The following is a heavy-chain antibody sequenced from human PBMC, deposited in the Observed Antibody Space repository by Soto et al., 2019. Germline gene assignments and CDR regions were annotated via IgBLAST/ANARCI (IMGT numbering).Heavy chain of an antibody. J-gene: IGHJ5*02. CDR2: IFSNDEK. D-gene: IGHD6-6*01. CDR3: ARIAARPTGWFDP. V-gene: IGHV2-26*01. Sequence: SGPTLVNPTETLTLTCTVSGFSLSNARMGVSWIRQPPGKALEWLAHIFSNDEKSYSTSLKSRLTISKDTSKSQVVLTMTNMDPVDTATYYCARIAARPTGWFDPWGQGTLGTVSS. CDR1: GFSLSNARMG.